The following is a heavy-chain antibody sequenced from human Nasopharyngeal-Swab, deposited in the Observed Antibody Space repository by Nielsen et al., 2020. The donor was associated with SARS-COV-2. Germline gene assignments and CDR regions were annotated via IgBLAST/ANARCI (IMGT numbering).Heavy chain of an antibody. CDR3: AKGSLWELLDY. D-gene: IGHD1-26*01. J-gene: IGHJ4*02. CDR1: GLPFNDYA. Sequence: GGSLRLSCAVSGLPFNDYAVTWVRQAPGKGLEWVSAISGSGGSTYYADSVKGRFTISRDNSKNTLYLQMNSLRAEDTAVYYCAKGSLWELLDYWGQGTLVTVSS. V-gene: IGHV3-23*01. CDR2: ISGSGGST.